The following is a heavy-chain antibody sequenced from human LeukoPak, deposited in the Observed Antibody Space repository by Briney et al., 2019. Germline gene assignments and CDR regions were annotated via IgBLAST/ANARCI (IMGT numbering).Heavy chain of an antibody. J-gene: IGHJ4*02. D-gene: IGHD4-17*01. Sequence: SGTLSLTCAVSGGSISSRNWWSWVRQPPGKGLEWIGEIYHSGSTDYNPSLKTRVTISVDKSKNQFSLKLSSVTAADTAVYYCARASHDYGDYSHFDYWGQGTLVTVSS. V-gene: IGHV4-4*02. CDR3: ARASHDYGDYSHFDY. CDR2: IYHSGST. CDR1: GGSISSRNW.